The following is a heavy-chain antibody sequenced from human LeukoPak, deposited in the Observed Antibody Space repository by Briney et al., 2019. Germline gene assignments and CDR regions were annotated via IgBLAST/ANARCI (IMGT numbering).Heavy chain of an antibody. D-gene: IGHD1-26*01. CDR2: IRQDGSIQ. J-gene: IGHJ2*01. CDR1: GFTFSSYW. CDR3: AKDRTVGASYWYFDL. V-gene: IGHV3-7*01. Sequence: GGSLRLSCAASGFTFSSYWMTWVRQAPGRGLEWVANIRQDGSIQFYVDSVKGRFTVSRDNARNLLYLQMNGLRAEDTAVYYCAKDRTVGASYWYFDLWGRGTLVTVSS.